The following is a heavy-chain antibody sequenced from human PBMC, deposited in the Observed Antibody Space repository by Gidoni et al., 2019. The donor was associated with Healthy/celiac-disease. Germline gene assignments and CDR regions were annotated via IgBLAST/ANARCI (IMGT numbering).Heavy chain of an antibody. Sequence: QVQLQQWGAGLLKPSETLSLTCAVYGGSFSGYYWSWIRQPPGKGLEWIGEINHSGSTNYNPSLKSRVTISVDTSKNQFSLKLSSVTAADTAVYYCASSPYGSRWGFDYWGQGTLVTVSS. J-gene: IGHJ4*02. CDR3: ASSPYGSRWGFDY. D-gene: IGHD6-13*01. V-gene: IGHV4-34*01. CDR1: GGSFSGYY. CDR2: INHSGST.